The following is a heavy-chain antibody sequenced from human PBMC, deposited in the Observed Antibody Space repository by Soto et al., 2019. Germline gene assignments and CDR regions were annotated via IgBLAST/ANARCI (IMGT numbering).Heavy chain of an antibody. D-gene: IGHD3-22*01. CDR3: ARMARSSGYYYDAFDF. CDR1: GFSFSSIGVG. CDR2: IDWDDDK. J-gene: IGHJ3*01. V-gene: IGHV2-70*11. Sequence: GSGPTLVNPTETLTLTCTFSGFSFSSIGVGVGWIRQPPGKALEWLARIDWDDDKYYSTSLKTRLSISKETSKNQVVLTMTNMDPVDTATYYCARMARSSGYYYDAFDFWGQGTMVTVSS.